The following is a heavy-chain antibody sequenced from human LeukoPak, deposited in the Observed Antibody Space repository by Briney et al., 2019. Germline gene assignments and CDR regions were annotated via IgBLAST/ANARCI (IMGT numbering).Heavy chain of an antibody. V-gene: IGHV4-31*03. CDR3: ARLPTDLLAFDY. Sequence: SQTLSLTCTVSGGSISSGGYYWSWIRQHPGKGLEWIGYIYYSGSTYYNPSLKSRVTISIDTSKNQFSLKLSSVTAADTAMYYCARLPTDLLAFDYWGQGTLVAVSS. D-gene: IGHD2-8*02. CDR1: GGSISSGGYY. CDR2: IYYSGST. J-gene: IGHJ4*02.